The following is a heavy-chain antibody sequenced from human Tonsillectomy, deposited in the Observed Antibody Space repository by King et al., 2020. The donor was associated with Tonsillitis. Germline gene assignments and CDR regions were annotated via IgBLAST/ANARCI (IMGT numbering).Heavy chain of an antibody. Sequence: VQLVESGGGLVQPGESLRLSCAASRFAFSSYSMNWVRQAPGKGLEWDSYIGSSGDAIYYADSVKGRFTISRDNAKNSLYLQMNSLRDEDTAVYYCAAWDYWGQGTLVTFSS. CDR3: AAWDY. J-gene: IGHJ4*02. V-gene: IGHV3-48*02. CDR1: RFAFSSYS. CDR2: IGSSGDAI.